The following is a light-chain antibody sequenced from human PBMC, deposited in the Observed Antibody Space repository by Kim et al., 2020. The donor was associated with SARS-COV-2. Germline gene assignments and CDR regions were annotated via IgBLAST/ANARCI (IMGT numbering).Light chain of an antibody. J-gene: IGLJ3*02. CDR3: QTWAPDIV. V-gene: IGLV4-69*01. CDR1: SGHSTYA. CDR2: LNSDGSH. Sequence: QPVLTQSPSASASLGASVRLTCTLSSGHSTYAIAWHQQQPEKGPRYLMKLNSDGSHSKGDGIPDRFSGSTSGAERYLTISSLQSEDEADYYCQTWAPDIVFGAGTQLTVL.